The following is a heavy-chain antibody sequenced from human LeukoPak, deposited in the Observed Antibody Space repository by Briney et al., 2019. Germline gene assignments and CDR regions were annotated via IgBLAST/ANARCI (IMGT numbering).Heavy chain of an antibody. D-gene: IGHD3-10*01. CDR1: GGSISSSSYY. CDR2: IYYSGST. J-gene: IGHJ5*02. Sequence: PSGTLSLTCTVSGGSISSSSYYWGWIRQPPGKGLEWIGSIYYSGSTYYNPSLKSRVTISVDTSKNQFSLKLSSVTAADTAVYYCARVSIVWFGESYNWFDPWGRGTLVTVSS. CDR3: ARVSIVWFGESYNWFDP. V-gene: IGHV4-39*07.